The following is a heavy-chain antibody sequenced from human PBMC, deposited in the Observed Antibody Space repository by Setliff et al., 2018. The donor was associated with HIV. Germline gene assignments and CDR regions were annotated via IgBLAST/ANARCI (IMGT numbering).Heavy chain of an antibody. CDR2: IFRGVTT. CDR3: ARADSRRGAGYQYMDV. J-gene: IGHJ6*03. Sequence: SETLSLTCAVSGYSISTAYYWGWIRQSPTKGLEYIGIIFRGVTTYYNPSLRSRVALSMDTSKNQFSLRLSSVTAADTAIYYCARADSRRGAGYQYMDVWGKGTTVTVSS. V-gene: IGHV4-38-2*01. CDR1: GYSISTAYY. D-gene: IGHD4-4*01.